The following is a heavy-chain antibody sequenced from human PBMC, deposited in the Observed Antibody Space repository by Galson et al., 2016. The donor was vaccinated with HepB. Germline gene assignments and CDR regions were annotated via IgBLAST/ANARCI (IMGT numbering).Heavy chain of an antibody. D-gene: IGHD4-17*01. Sequence: PALVKPTQTLTLTCTFSGFSLSTAGVAVGWIRQPPGKALEWLALLYWAADKRYSPSLQTRLTLAKDTSKNQVVLTMTNMDPVDTATYYCAHTTVTKGFDHWGQGTLVTVSS. CDR3: AHTTVTKGFDH. CDR2: LYWAADK. CDR1: GFSLSTAGVA. V-gene: IGHV2-5*02. J-gene: IGHJ4*02.